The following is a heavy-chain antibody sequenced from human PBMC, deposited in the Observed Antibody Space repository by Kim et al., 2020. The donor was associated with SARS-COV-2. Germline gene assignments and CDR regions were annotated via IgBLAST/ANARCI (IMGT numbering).Heavy chain of an antibody. D-gene: IGHD3-3*01. CDR1: GYTFTSYA. CDR2: IHTNTENP. V-gene: IGHV7-4-1*02. CDR3: ARDRALITMFGVVIRHNNWFDP. Sequence: ASVKVSCKASGYTFTSYAMNWVRQAPGQGLEWMGWIHTNTENPTYAQGFTGRFVFSLDTSVSTAYLQISSLKAEDTAVYYCARDRALITMFGVVIRHNNWFDPWGQGTLVTVSS. J-gene: IGHJ5*02.